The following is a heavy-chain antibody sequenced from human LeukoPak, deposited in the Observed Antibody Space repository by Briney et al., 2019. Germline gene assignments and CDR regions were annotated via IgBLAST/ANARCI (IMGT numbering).Heavy chain of an antibody. CDR1: GGSISTSNYY. J-gene: IGHJ4*02. CDR3: ARGVYSSGWYKSSDY. CDR2: INHSGST. D-gene: IGHD6-19*01. V-gene: IGHV4-39*07. Sequence: SETLSLTCTVSGGSISTSNYYWSWIRQPPGKGLEWIGEINHSGSTNYNPSLKSRVTISVDTSKNQFSLKLSSVTAADTAVYYCARGVYSSGWYKSSDYWGQGTLVTVSS.